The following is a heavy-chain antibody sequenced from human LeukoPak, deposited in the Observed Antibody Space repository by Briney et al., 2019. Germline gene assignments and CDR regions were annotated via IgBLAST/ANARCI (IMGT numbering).Heavy chain of an antibody. CDR1: GFTFRTYG. V-gene: IGHV3-30*02. CDR3: ARRVSSSCGFFDS. D-gene: IGHD6-6*01. Sequence: GGSLRLSCAASGFTFRTYGMHWVRQATGRGLECMSFVRYYGSNKYYADPVKGRFTNSRDSSKSTQYQQMNSLRAEDSAVYFCARRVSSSCGFFDSWGQGTLVTVSS. CDR2: VRYYGSNK. J-gene: IGHJ4*02.